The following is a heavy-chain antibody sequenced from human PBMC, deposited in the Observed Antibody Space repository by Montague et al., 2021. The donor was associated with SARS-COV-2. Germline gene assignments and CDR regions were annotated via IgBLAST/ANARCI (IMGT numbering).Heavy chain of an antibody. V-gene: IGHV4-61*02. CDR1: GDSITSDVSY. Sequence: TLSLTCTVSGDSITSDVSYWSWIRQPAGKGLEWIGRIYTTGSTNYNPSLKSRVIISVDKSKNQFSLKLGSVTAADTAVYYCARTGYSSGWHSFDYRGQGTLVTVSS. D-gene: IGHD6-19*01. CDR3: ARTGYSSGWHSFDY. J-gene: IGHJ4*02. CDR2: IYTTGST.